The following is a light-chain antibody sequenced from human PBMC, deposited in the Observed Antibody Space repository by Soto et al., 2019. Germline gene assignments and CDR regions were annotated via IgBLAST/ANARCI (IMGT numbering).Light chain of an antibody. CDR3: VAWDDSLKGPV. J-gene: IGLJ2*01. CDR1: SSNIGSNT. Sequence: QSALTQPPSASGTPGQRVTISCSGSSSNIGSNTVNWYQQVPGTAPKLLIYNYNQRPSGVPDRISGSKSGTSASLAISGLQSEDEADYYCVAWDDSLKGPVFGGGTKLTVL. V-gene: IGLV1-44*01. CDR2: NYN.